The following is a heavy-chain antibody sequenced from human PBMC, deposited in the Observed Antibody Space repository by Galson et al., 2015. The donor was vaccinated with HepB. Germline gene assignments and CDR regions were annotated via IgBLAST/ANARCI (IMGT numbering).Heavy chain of an antibody. J-gene: IGHJ4*02. CDR1: GDSVSSNSAA. Sequence: CAISGDSVSSNSAAWNWIRQSPSRGLVWLGRTYYRSKWYYDYALSVKSRITINPDTSKNQFSLQLNSVTPEDTAMYYCARDLPGAVAFDYWGQGTLVTVSS. CDR2: TYYRSKWYY. V-gene: IGHV6-1*01. D-gene: IGHD3-10*01. CDR3: ARDLPGAVAFDY.